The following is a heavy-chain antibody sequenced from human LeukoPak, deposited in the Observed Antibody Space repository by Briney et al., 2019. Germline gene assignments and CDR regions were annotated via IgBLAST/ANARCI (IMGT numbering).Heavy chain of an antibody. CDR1: GYSISSGYY. J-gene: IGHJ6*03. CDR3: ARNVGTTTIHYYYMDV. D-gene: IGHD1-26*01. V-gene: IGHV4-38-2*02. CDR2: IHHSGPT. Sequence: SETLSLTCIVSGYSISSGYYWGWIRQLPGKGLEWIGSIHHSGPTYYNASLKTRVTISVDTSKTQFSLKLSSVTAADTAVYYCARNVGTTTIHYYYMDVWGKGTTVTVSS.